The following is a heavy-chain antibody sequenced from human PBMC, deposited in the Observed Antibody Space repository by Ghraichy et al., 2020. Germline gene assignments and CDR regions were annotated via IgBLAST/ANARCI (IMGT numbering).Heavy chain of an antibody. J-gene: IGHJ4*02. CDR1: GFTFSSYG. Sequence: GGSLRLSCAASGFTFSSYGMHWVRQAPGKGLEWVAVISYDGSNKYYADSVKGRFTISRDNSKHTLYLQMTSLRAEDTAVYYRAKNPPGRYFVFGYWGQGTLVTVSS. CDR2: ISYDGSNK. V-gene: IGHV3-30*18. CDR3: AKNPPGRYFVFGY. D-gene: IGHD1-26*01.